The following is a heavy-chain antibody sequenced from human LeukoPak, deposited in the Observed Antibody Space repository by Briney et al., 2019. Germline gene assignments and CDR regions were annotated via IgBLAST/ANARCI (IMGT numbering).Heavy chain of an antibody. D-gene: IGHD2-2*01. Sequence: SVKVSCKASGGTFSSYAISWVRQAPGQGLEWMGRIIPIFGTANYAQKFQGRVTITTDESTSTAYMELSSLRSEDTAVYYCAREAKGNIVVVPAAMRLDPWGQGTLITVSS. CDR3: AREAKGNIVVVPAAMRLDP. V-gene: IGHV1-69*05. CDR2: IIPIFGTA. CDR1: GGTFSSYA. J-gene: IGHJ5*02.